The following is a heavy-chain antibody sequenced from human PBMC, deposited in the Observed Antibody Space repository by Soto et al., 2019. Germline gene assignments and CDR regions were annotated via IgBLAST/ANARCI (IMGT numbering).Heavy chain of an antibody. CDR3: GREGGVPAAIGHYYYGLAV. D-gene: IGHD2-2*02. CDR2: TSFDGRKK. CDR1: GXTFSKYY. V-gene: IGHV3-30*04. Sequence: GSLRLSCAASGXTFSKYYMHWVRQAPGKGLEWVAVTSFDGRKKYYAASVNGRFTISRDNSNNTLELEMNSLRVEDPAVHYCGREGGVPAAIGHYYYGLAVWGQGTTGTVSS. J-gene: IGHJ6*02.